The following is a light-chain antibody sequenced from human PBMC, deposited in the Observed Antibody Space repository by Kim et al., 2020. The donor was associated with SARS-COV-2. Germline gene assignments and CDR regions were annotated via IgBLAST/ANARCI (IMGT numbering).Light chain of an antibody. J-gene: IGLJ1*01. CDR1: SSDVGGWNY. CDR3: SSYRTDNTYV. V-gene: IGLV2-14*03. CDR2: DVS. Sequence: QSALAQPASVSGSPGQSITISCTGTSSDVGGWNYVSWYQQHPDKAPKLMIYDVSYRPSGVSDRFSGSKSGNTASLTISGLQADDEADYYCSSYRTDNTYVFETGTRVTVL.